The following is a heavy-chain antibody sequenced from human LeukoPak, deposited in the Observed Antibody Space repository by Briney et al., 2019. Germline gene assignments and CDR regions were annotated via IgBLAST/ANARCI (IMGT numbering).Heavy chain of an antibody. CDR1: GLTFSNYW. Sequence: GGSLRLSCAASGLTFSNYWMDWVRQAPGKGLEWVANIKQDGSEKNYVDSVKGRFIIPRDNAKNSLYLQMNTLRADDTAVYYCARDGFGTGSNWGQGTLVTVSS. D-gene: IGHD3-16*01. CDR3: ARDGFGTGSN. J-gene: IGHJ4*02. CDR2: IKQDGSEK. V-gene: IGHV3-7*03.